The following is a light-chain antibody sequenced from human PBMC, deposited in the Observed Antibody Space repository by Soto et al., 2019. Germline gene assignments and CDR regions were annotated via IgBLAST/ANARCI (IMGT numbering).Light chain of an antibody. CDR2: DAS. Sequence: IHMTQSPSSLSASVGDRVTITCQASQDISNYLNWYQQKPGKAPKVLIYDASNLGTGVPSRFSGSGSGTDSTFSISSLQPEDVATYYCQQYDGLPTFGQGTRLEIK. V-gene: IGKV1-33*01. CDR1: QDISNY. J-gene: IGKJ5*01. CDR3: QQYDGLPT.